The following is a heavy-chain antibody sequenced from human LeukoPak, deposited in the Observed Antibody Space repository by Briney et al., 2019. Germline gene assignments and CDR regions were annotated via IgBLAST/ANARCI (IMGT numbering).Heavy chain of an antibody. CDR1: GGTFSSYA. J-gene: IGHJ4*02. CDR3: ARLPQYSGSYTFDY. CDR2: IIPIFGTA. D-gene: IGHD1-26*01. Sequence: ASVKVSCKSSGGTFSSYAISWVRQAPGQGLEWMGGIIPIFGTANYAQKFQGRVTITADESTSTAYMELSRLRSEDTAVYYCARLPQYSGSYTFDYWGQGTLVTVSS. V-gene: IGHV1-69*13.